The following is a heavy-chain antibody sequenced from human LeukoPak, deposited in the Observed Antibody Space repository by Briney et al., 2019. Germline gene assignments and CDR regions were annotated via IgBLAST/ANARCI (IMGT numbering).Heavy chain of an antibody. J-gene: IGHJ3*02. Sequence: PGGSLRLSCAASGFTFSSYEMNWVRQAPGKGLEWVSYISSSGSTIYYADSVKGRFTISRDNSKNTLYLQMNSLRAEDTAVYYCAKDFSDYVWGSYRSDAFDIWGQGTMVTVSS. D-gene: IGHD3-16*02. CDR1: GFTFSSYE. CDR2: ISSSGSTI. V-gene: IGHV3-48*03. CDR3: AKDFSDYVWGSYRSDAFDI.